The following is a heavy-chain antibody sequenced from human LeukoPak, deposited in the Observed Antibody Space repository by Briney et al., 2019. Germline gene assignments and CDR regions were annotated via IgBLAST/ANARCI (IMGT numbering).Heavy chain of an antibody. CDR1: GGSFSGYY. D-gene: IGHD3-22*01. CDR2: INHSGST. CDR3: AGLTYYYDSSGYNLFGY. J-gene: IGHJ4*02. V-gene: IGHV4-34*01. Sequence: PSETLSLTCAVYGGSFSGYYWSWIRQPPGKGLEWIGEINHSGSTNYNPSLKSRVTISVDTSKNQFSLKLSSVTAADTAVYYCAGLTYYYDSSGYNLFGYWGQGTLVTVSS.